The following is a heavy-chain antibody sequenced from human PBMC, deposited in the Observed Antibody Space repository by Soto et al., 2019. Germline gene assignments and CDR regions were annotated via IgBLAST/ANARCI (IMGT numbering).Heavy chain of an antibody. D-gene: IGHD2-8*01. CDR1: GFTVSSNY. CDR3: AREPWTYCTNGVCYTIDY. J-gene: IGHJ4*02. Sequence: HPGGSLRLSCAASGFTVSSNYMSWVRQAPGKGLEWVSVIYSGGSTYYADSVKGRFTISRDNSKNTLYLQMNSLRAEDTAVYYCAREPWTYCTNGVCYTIDYWGQGTLVTVSS. CDR2: IYSGGST. V-gene: IGHV3-66*01.